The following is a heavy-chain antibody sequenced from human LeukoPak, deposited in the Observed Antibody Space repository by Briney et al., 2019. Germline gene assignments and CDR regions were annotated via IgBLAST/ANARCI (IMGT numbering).Heavy chain of an antibody. V-gene: IGHV7-4-1*02. CDR2: IDTNTGNP. J-gene: IGHJ3*01. CDR1: GYTFRIYA. Sequence: ASVKVSCKASGYTFRIYAINWVRQAPGQGLEWMGWIDTNTGNPTYAQGFTGRFVFSLDTSVTTVYLQISSLKAEDTAVYHCARDGYGDDAFDFWGQGTMVTVSS. D-gene: IGHD4-17*01. CDR3: ARDGYGDDAFDF.